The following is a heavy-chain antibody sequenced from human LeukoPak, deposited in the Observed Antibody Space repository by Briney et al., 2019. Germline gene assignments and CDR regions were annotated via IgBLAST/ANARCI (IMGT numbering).Heavy chain of an antibody. CDR1: GGSISNYY. V-gene: IGHV4-59*08. Sequence: PSETLSLTCTVSGGSISNYYWIWIRQPPGKGLEWMGYIYYSGSTNYNPSLRSRLTISVDTSKNQFSLKLSSVTAADTAVYYCARRGDSSGWSFDYWGQGTLVTVSS. J-gene: IGHJ4*02. CDR3: ARRGDSSGWSFDY. D-gene: IGHD6-19*01. CDR2: IYYSGST.